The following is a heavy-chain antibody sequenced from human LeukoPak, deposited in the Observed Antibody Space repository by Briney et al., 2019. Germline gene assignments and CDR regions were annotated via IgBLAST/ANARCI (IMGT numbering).Heavy chain of an antibody. Sequence: ASVKVSCKASGYTFTGYYMHWVRQAPGQGLEWMGWISAYNGNTNYAQKLQGRVTMTTDTSTSTAYMELRSLRSDDTAVYYRARDYDYGAPFDYWGQGTLVTVSS. CDR1: GYTFTGYY. CDR3: ARDYDYGAPFDY. J-gene: IGHJ4*02. D-gene: IGHD4-17*01. CDR2: ISAYNGNT. V-gene: IGHV1-18*04.